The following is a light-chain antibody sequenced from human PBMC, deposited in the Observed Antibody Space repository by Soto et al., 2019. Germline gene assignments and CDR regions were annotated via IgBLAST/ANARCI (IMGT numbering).Light chain of an antibody. J-gene: IGKJ4*01. CDR1: QSVSSD. V-gene: IGKV3-15*01. CDR3: QQYNNWPPLT. CDR2: GAS. Sequence: EIVMTQSPATLSVSPVERATLSCMASQSVSSDLAWYQQKPGQAPRLLIYGASTRATGVPARFSGSGSGTDCTLTLSSLQSDYFAVYYCQQYNNWPPLTFGGGTKVEIK.